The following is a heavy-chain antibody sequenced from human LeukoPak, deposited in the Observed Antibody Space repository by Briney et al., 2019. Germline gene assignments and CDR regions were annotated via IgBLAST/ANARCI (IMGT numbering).Heavy chain of an antibody. D-gene: IGHD5-24*01. CDR2: IIPIFGTA. CDR3: ARGADRWLQRYNWFDP. Sequence: SVKVSCKASGGTFSSYAISWVRQAPGQGLEWIGGIIPIFGTASYAQKFQGRVTITTDESTSTAYMELSSLRSEDTAVYYCARGADRWLQRYNWFDPWGLGTLVTVSS. CDR1: GGTFSSYA. J-gene: IGHJ5*02. V-gene: IGHV1-69*05.